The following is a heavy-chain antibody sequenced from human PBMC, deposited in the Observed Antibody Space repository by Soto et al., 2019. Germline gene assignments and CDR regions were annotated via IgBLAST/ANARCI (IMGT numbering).Heavy chain of an antibody. CDR1: GYIFTSYW. CDR3: ARRTTLTGIAAAGGFDGMDV. D-gene: IGHD6-13*01. CDR2: IDPSDSYT. V-gene: IGHV5-10-1*01. Sequence: PGESLKISFKGSGYIFTSYWISWVRQMPGKCLEWMGRIDPSDSYTNYSPSFQGHVTISADKSISTAYLQWSSLKASDTAMYYCARRTTLTGIAAAGGFDGMDVWGQGTTVTVSS. J-gene: IGHJ6*02.